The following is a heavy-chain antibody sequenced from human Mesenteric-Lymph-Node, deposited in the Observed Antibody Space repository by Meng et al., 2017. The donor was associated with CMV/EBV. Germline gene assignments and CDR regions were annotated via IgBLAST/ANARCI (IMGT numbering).Heavy chain of an antibody. Sequence: GGSLRLSCAASGFTFSGYSMNWVRQAPGKGLEWVSSISSSSSYIYYADSVKGRFTISRDNAKNSLYLQMNSLRAEDTAVYYCAREEPAVTADSGSYGIDYWGQGTLVTVSS. CDR1: GFTFSGYS. CDR2: ISSSSSYI. D-gene: IGHD1-26*01. CDR3: AREEPAVTADSGSYGIDY. V-gene: IGHV3-21*01. J-gene: IGHJ4*02.